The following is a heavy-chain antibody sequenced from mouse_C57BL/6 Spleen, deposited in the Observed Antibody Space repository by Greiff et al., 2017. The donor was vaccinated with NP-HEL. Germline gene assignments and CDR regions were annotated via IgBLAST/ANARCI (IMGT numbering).Heavy chain of an antibody. V-gene: IGHV3-6*01. D-gene: IGHD2-12*01. CDR2: ISYDGSN. J-gene: IGHJ2*01. Sequence: EVKLMESGPGLVKPSQSLSLTCSVTGYSITSGYYWNWIRQFPGNKLEWMGYISYDGSNNYNPSLKNRISITRDTSKNQFFLKLNSVTTEDTATYYCAREDYSSDYWGQGTTLTVSS. CDR3: AREDYSSDY. CDR1: GYSITSGYY.